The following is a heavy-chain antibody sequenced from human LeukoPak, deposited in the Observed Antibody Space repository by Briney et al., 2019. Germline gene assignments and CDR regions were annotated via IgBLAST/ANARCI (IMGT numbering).Heavy chain of an antibody. V-gene: IGHV1-18*01. J-gene: IGHJ6*02. CDR1: GYTFTSYG. CDR2: ISAYNGNT. D-gene: IGHD3-22*01. CDR3: ARGRGITMIVAAHYYYYGMDV. Sequence: ASVKVSCKASGYTFTSYGISWVRQAPGQGLEWMGWISAYNGNTNYAQKLQGRVTMTTDTSTSTAYMELRSLRSDDTAVYYCARGRGITMIVAAHYYYYGMDVWGQGTTVTVSS.